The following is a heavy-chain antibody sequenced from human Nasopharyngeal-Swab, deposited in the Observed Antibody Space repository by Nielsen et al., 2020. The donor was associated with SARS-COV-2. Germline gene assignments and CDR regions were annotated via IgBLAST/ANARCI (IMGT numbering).Heavy chain of an antibody. J-gene: IGHJ6*02. Sequence: SETLSLTCTVSGGSISSYYWSWIRQPPGKGLEWIGYIYYSGSTYYNPSLKSRVTISVDTSKNQFSLKLNSVTAADTAVYYCARAARAMVTLNYYYGMDVWGQGTTVTVSS. D-gene: IGHD5-18*01. CDR2: IYYSGST. CDR1: GGSISSYY. V-gene: IGHV4-59*12. CDR3: ARAARAMVTLNYYYGMDV.